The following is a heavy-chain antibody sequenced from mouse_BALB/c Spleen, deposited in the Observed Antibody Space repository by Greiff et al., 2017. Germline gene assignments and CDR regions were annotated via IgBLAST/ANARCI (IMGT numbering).Heavy chain of an antibody. Sequence: QVQLQQPGAELVKPGASVKLSCKASGYTFTSYYMYWVKQRPGQGLEWIGEINPSNGGTNFNEKFKSKATLTVDKSSSTAYMQLSSLTSEDSAVYYCTKGSDYDYAMDYWGQGTSVTVSS. D-gene: IGHD2-4*01. V-gene: IGHV1S16*01. CDR3: TKGSDYDYAMDY. CDR2: INPSNGGT. CDR1: GYTFTSYY. J-gene: IGHJ4*01.